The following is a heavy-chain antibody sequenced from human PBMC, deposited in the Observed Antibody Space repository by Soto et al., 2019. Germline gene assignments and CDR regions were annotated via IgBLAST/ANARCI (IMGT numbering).Heavy chain of an antibody. Sequence: EVQLVESGGGLVQPGGSLRLSCAASGFTFSSYSMNWVRQAPGNGLEWVSYISSSSSTIYYADSVKGRFTISRDNAKNSLYLQMNSLRAEDTAVYYCARDLNYGPFDYWGQGTLVTVSS. J-gene: IGHJ4*02. V-gene: IGHV3-48*01. CDR1: GFTFSSYS. CDR2: ISSSSSTI. CDR3: ARDLNYGPFDY. D-gene: IGHD4-17*01.